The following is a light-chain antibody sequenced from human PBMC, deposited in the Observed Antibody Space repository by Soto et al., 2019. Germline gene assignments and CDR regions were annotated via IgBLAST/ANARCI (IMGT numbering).Light chain of an antibody. CDR2: RNS. CDR3: TAWDDSLNGRV. Sequence: QAVVTQPPSTSGTPGQRVTISCSGSNSNIGSNVVNWYQQLPGTAPKLLIYRNSQRPSGVPDRFSGSKSGTSASLAISGLQSEDEADYYCTAWDDSLNGRVFGGGTKVTVL. V-gene: IGLV1-44*01. J-gene: IGLJ3*02. CDR1: NSNIGSNV.